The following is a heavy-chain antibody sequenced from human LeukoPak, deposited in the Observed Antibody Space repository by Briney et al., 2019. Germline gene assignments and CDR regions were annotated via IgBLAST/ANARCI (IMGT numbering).Heavy chain of an antibody. CDR2: IYYSGST. Sequence: SETLSLTSTVSGGSISSSSYHWGWIRQPPGKGLEWIGSIYYSGSTYYNPSLKSRVTISVDTSKNQFSLKLSSVTAADTAVYYCARQLIHYYDSSGFDAFDIWGQGTMVTVSS. CDR3: ARQLIHYYDSSGFDAFDI. J-gene: IGHJ3*02. D-gene: IGHD3-22*01. CDR1: GGSISSSSYH. V-gene: IGHV4-39*01.